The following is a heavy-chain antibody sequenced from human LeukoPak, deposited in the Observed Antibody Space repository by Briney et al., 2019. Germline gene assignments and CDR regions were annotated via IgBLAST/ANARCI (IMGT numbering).Heavy chain of an antibody. CDR3: ARTSVGYSSGWYGQWEAFDI. V-gene: IGHV4-61*02. CDR1: GGSISSGSYY. J-gene: IGHJ3*02. D-gene: IGHD6-13*01. CDR2: IYTSGST. Sequence: SETLSLTCTVSGGSISSGSYYWSWIRQPAGKGLEWIGRIYTSGSTNYNPSLKSRVTMSVDTSKNQFSLKLSSVTAADTAVYYCARTSVGYSSGWYGQWEAFDIWGQGTMVTVSS.